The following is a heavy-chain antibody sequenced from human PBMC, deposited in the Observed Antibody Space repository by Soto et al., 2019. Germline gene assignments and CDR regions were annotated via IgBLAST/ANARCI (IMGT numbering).Heavy chain of an antibody. Sequence: SETLSLTCTVSGGSISSGGYYWSWIRQHPGKGLEWIGYIYYSGSTYYNPSLKSRVTISVDTSKNQFSLKLSSVTAADTAVYYCARVRVDYGDYSKNPYYYYGMDVWGQGTTVTVSS. CDR2: IYYSGST. V-gene: IGHV4-31*03. D-gene: IGHD4-17*01. CDR1: GGSISSGGYY. J-gene: IGHJ6*02. CDR3: ARVRVDYGDYSKNPYYYYGMDV.